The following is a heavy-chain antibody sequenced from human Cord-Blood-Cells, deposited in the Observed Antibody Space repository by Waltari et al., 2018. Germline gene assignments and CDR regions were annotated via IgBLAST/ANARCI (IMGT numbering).Heavy chain of an antibody. V-gene: IGHV3-23*01. CDR3: AKSHIRHDDFWRGYLGYCQH. D-gene: IGHD3-3*01. CDR2: ICGSGGST. J-gene: IGHJ1*01. Sequence: VRKAPGKGLAWVSAICGSGGSTYYADSVRGRFTTSRDNSKNTLYLQMNSLRAEDTAVYYCAKSHIRHDDFWRGYLGYCQHWGQGTLVTVSS.